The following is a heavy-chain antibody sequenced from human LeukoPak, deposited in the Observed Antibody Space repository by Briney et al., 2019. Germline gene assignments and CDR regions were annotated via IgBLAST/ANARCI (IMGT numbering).Heavy chain of an antibody. Sequence: PGGSLRLSCATSGFTFDRYTIHRVRQAPGKGLEWVSLAGWVGGTTYYSDSVRGRFTISRDSGKNSVYLQMNSLTTDDTAFYFCAKELDTMFFDYWGQGALVTVSS. CDR3: AKELDTMFFDY. V-gene: IGHV3-43*01. J-gene: IGHJ4*02. CDR2: AGWVGGTT. D-gene: IGHD3-10*02. CDR1: GFTFDRYT.